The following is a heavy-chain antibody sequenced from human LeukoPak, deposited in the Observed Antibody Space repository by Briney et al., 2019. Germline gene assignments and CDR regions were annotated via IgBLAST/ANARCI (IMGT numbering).Heavy chain of an antibody. D-gene: IGHD4-23*01. Sequence: GGSLRLSCAASGFTSSSYWMNWVRQAPGKGLVWVSRIASDGSSTTYADSVRGRFSISRDNAKNTLYLQMNSLRVEDTAVYYCARGRPHGNDYWGQGTLVTVSS. CDR1: GFTSSSYW. CDR2: IASDGSST. CDR3: ARGRPHGNDY. J-gene: IGHJ4*02. V-gene: IGHV3-74*01.